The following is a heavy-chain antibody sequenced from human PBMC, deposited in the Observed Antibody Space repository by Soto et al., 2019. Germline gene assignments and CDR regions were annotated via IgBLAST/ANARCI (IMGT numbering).Heavy chain of an antibody. J-gene: IGHJ6*02. CDR3: ARHPDIVLVPAAMSSGMDV. V-gene: IGHV5-51*01. CDR1: GYSFTSYW. CDR2: IYPGDSDT. D-gene: IGHD2-2*01. Sequence: PGESLKISCKGSGYSFTSYWIGWVRQMPGKGLEWMGIIYPGDSDTRYSPSFQGQVTISADKSISTAYLQWSSLKASDTAMYYCARHPDIVLVPAAMSSGMDVWGQGTTVTVSS.